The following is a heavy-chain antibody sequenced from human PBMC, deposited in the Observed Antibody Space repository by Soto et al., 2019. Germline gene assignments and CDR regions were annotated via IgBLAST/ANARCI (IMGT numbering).Heavy chain of an antibody. CDR3: AHIVVAGLGYYFDY. J-gene: IGHJ4*02. V-gene: IGHV2-5*02. Sequence: QITLKESGPTLVKPTQTLTLTCTFSGFSLSSTRMAVGWIRQPPGKALDCLAIIYWDDDQRYSPFLKSRLTTTKDTAKNPVVLTMSVMDPVDSARYYCAHIVVAGLGYYFDYWGQGTLGTVSS. CDR1: GFSLSSTRMA. D-gene: IGHD6-19*01. CDR2: IYWDDDQ.